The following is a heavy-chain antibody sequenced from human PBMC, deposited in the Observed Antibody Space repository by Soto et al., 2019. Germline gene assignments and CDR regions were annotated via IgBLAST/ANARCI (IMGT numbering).Heavy chain of an antibody. V-gene: IGHV1-58*01. D-gene: IGHD6-13*01. CDR1: GFTFTSSA. J-gene: IGHJ4*02. CDR2: IVVGSGNT. Sequence: QMQLVQSGPEVKKPGTSVKVSCKASGFTFTSSAVQWVRQARGQRLEWIGWIVVGSGNTNYAQKFQERVTITRDMSTSTAYMERSSLRSEDTAVYYCAADLVYSSSWPGDFDYWGQGTLVTVSS. CDR3: AADLVYSSSWPGDFDY.